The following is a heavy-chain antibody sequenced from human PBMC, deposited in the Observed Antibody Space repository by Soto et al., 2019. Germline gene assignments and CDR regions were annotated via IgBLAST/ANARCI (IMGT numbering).Heavy chain of an antibody. D-gene: IGHD3-16*01. J-gene: IGHJ4*02. Sequence: EGQLLESGGGLVKAGGSLRLSCAASGFTLSLYTINWVRQAPGKGLEWVSSLGVSDDRFYADSVKGRFTISRDNAKNTLYLQMDSLRPEDTSVYYCARDPVEMASITVGDYFDNWGQGTLVTVSS. CDR2: LGVSDDR. CDR3: ARDPVEMASITVGDYFDN. V-gene: IGHV3-21*06. CDR1: GFTLSLYT.